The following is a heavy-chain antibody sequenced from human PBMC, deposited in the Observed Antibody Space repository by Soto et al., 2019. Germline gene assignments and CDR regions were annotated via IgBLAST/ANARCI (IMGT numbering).Heavy chain of an antibody. D-gene: IGHD2-8*02. CDR1: GFTFTDYY. CDR3: ARHRKLVPGEDS. J-gene: IGHJ4*02. Sequence: VPLVESGGGLVKPGGSLRLSCAASGFTFTDYYMSWIRQAPGKGLEWVSYIDSSDTTIYYADSVRGRFTVARDNAKNSLYLQMNSLRADDTAVYYCARHRKLVPGEDSWGQGTLVTVAS. CDR2: IDSSDTTI. V-gene: IGHV3-11*01.